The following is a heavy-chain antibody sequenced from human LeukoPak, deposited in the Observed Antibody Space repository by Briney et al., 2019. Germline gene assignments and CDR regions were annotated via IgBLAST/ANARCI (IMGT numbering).Heavy chain of an antibody. CDR1: GYTFTSYG. V-gene: IGHV1-18*01. D-gene: IGHD3-22*01. CDR2: ISAYNGNT. Sequence: GASVKVSCKASGYTFTSYGISWVRQAPGQGLGWMGWISAYNGNTNYAQKLQGRVTMTTDTSTSTAYMELRSLRSDDTAVYYCARDGYDSSGYYYEGTYAFDIWGQGTMVTVSS. CDR3: ARDGYDSSGYYYEGTYAFDI. J-gene: IGHJ3*02.